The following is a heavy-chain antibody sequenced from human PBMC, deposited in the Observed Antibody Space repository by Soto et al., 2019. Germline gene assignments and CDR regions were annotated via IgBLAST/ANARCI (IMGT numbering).Heavy chain of an antibody. CDR1: GFTFSSYS. D-gene: IGHD6-19*01. CDR3: AREAVAAFDY. CDR2: ISSSSSTI. J-gene: IGHJ4*02. Sequence: GGSLRLSCAASGFTFSSYSMNWVRQAPGKGLEWVSYISSSSSTIYYADSVKGRFAISRDNAKNTLYLQMNSLRAEDTAVYYCAREAVAAFDYWGQGTLVTVSS. V-gene: IGHV3-48*04.